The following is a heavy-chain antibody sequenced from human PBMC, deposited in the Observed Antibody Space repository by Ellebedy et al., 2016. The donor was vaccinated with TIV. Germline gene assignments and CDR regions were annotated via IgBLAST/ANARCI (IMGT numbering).Heavy chain of an antibody. Sequence: AASVKVSCKASGYTFTDYYIHWVRQAPGQGLEWMGWINPNSGGTDFAQKFQGRVTMTRNTSISTVYMELSSLRSEDTAVFYCARYPTPTIAAAGPEGNTPTPYGMDVWGQGTTVTVSS. D-gene: IGHD6-13*01. V-gene: IGHV1-2*02. CDR3: ARYPTPTIAAAGPEGNTPTPYGMDV. CDR2: INPNSGGT. CDR1: GYTFTDYY. J-gene: IGHJ6*02.